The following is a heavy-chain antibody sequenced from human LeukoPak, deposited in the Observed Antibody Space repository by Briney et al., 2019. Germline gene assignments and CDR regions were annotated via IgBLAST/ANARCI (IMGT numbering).Heavy chain of an antibody. D-gene: IGHD3-3*01. J-gene: IGHJ4*02. CDR1: GYTFTGYY. CDR2: INPNSGGT. Sequence: ASVKVSCKASGYTFTGYYMHWVRQAPGQGLEWMGWINPNSGGTNYAQKFQGRVTMTRDTSISTAYMELSRLRSDDTAVYYCASGVYDFCSQYYFDYWGQGTLVTVSS. V-gene: IGHV1-2*02. CDR3: ASGVYDFCSQYYFDY.